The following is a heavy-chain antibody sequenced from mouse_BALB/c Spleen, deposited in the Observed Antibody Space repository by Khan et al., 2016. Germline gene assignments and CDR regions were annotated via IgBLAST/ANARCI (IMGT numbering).Heavy chain of an antibody. CDR2: ISYSGST. D-gene: IGHD2-2*01. V-gene: IGHV3-2*02. CDR1: GYSITSDSA. J-gene: IGHJ4*01. Sequence: EVQLQESGPGLVKLSQSLSLTCTVTGYSITSDSAWNWIRQFPGTKLEWMGYISYSGSTSYNPSLKSRISITRDTSKNQFFLQLNSVTTEDTATYYCARDGVNYAIDYWGQGTSVTVSS. CDR3: ARDGVNYAIDY.